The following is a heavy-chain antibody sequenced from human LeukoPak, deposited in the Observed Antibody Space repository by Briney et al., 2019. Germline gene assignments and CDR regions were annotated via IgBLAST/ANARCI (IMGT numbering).Heavy chain of an antibody. CDR1: GFTFSSYA. CDR3: AKPSCTSTSCFRFDP. CDR2: ISGSGGSS. D-gene: IGHD2-2*01. J-gene: IGHJ5*02. Sequence: GGSLRLSCAASGFTFSSYAMDWVRQAPGKGLEGGSVISGSGGSSYYADYVKGRFTISRDNSKNTLYLQMNSLRAEATAVYYCAKPSCTSTSCFRFDPWGHGTLVTVSS. V-gene: IGHV3-23*01.